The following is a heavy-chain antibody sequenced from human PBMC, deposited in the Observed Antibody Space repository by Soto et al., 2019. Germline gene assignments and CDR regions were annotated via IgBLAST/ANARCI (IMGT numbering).Heavy chain of an antibody. CDR3: AKGRIPDCGGGSCKIRNGFDS. Sequence: SLRLSCAASGFTFSSYAMSWVRQAPGKGLEWVSAISDSGGSTNYADSVEGRFTISRDNSKETLYLQMNGLRAGDTAIYYCAKGRIPDCGGGSCKIRNGFDSWGQGTLVTVSS. J-gene: IGHJ5*01. D-gene: IGHD2-15*01. CDR1: GFTFSSYA. CDR2: ISDSGGST. V-gene: IGHV3-23*01.